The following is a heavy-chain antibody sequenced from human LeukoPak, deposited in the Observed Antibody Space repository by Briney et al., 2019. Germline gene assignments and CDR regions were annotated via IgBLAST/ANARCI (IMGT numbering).Heavy chain of an antibody. J-gene: IGHJ5*02. D-gene: IGHD6-13*01. CDR1: GGTFSSYA. V-gene: IGHV1-69*13. CDR3: AASSSWYVVGWFDP. CDR2: IIPILGTA. Sequence: GASVKVSCKASGGTFSSYAISWVRQAPGQGLEWMGGIIPILGTANYAQKFQGRVTITADESTSTAYMELSSLRSEDTAVYYCAASSSWYVVGWFDPWGQGTLVTVSS.